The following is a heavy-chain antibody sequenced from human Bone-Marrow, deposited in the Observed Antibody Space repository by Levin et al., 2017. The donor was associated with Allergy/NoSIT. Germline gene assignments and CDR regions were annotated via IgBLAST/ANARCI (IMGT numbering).Heavy chain of an antibody. V-gene: IGHV3-23*01. Sequence: LSLTCAASGFTFSSYAMTWVRQAPGKGLEWVSGINNNGANTYYADSVKGRFTISRDNSKNTLYMQMNSLRAEDTAVYYCAKARDIYVWGSYRPYYFDYWGQGTLLTVSS. CDR3: AKARDIYVWGSYRPYYFDY. CDR1: GFTFSSYA. CDR2: INNNGANT. J-gene: IGHJ4*02. D-gene: IGHD3-16*02.